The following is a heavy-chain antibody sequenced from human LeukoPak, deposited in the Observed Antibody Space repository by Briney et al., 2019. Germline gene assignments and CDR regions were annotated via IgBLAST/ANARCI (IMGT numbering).Heavy chain of an antibody. CDR2: ISAYNGNT. Sequence: GASVKVSCKASGYTFTSYGISWVRQAPGQGLEWMGWISAYNGNTNYAQKLQGRVTMTTDTSTSTAYMELRSLRSDDTAVYYCARTEMDIVATIEFPFDYWGQGTPVTVSS. V-gene: IGHV1-18*01. D-gene: IGHD5-12*01. CDR3: ARTEMDIVATIEFPFDY. J-gene: IGHJ4*02. CDR1: GYTFTSYG.